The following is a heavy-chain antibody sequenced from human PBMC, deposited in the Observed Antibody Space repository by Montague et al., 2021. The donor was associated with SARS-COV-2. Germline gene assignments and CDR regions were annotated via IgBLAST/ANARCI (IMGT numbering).Heavy chain of an antibody. CDR1: GGSITRNYY. V-gene: IGHV4-39*01. CDR3: ARPLVRGVPKAFDI. D-gene: IGHD3-10*01. CDR2: IYYSGTT. J-gene: IGHJ3*02. Sequence: SETLSLTCTVSGGSITRNYYWSWIRQPPGKGLEWVGNIYYSGTTXINPSLESRVTISVDASKNQFSLNLTSVTAADTAVYYCARPLVRGVPKAFDIWGQGALVIVSS.